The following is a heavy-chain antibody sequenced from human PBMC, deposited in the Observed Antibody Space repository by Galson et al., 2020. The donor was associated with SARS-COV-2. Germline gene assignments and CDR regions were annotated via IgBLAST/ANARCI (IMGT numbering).Heavy chain of an antibody. CDR3: ARAPGATLKSWPFDY. CDR2: ISATGYAM. Sequence: GGSLRLSCAASGFSFSSYSLHWVRQAPGKGLDWVASISATGYAMYNADSVKGRFTISRDSTKESLLLQMDSLDVEDTAVYYCARAPGATLKSWPFDYWGQGTLVTVSS. V-gene: IGHV3-21*01. J-gene: IGHJ4*02. CDR1: GFSFSSYS.